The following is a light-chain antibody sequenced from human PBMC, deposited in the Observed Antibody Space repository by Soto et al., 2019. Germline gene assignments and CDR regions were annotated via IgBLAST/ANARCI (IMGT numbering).Light chain of an antibody. CDR2: EVN. CDR3: CSYAGGASVIVV. V-gene: IGLV2-11*01. Sequence: QSALTQPRSVSGSPGQSVAISCTGTSRDIEAYDYVSWYQQHPGKAPKLIISEVNKRPSGVSYRFSGSKSGNTASLTISGLQGEDEADYYCCSYAGGASVIVVFGGGTKLTVL. J-gene: IGLJ2*01. CDR1: SRDIEAYDY.